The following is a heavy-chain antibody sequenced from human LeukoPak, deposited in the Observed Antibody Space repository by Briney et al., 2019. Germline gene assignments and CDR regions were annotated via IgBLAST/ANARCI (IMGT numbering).Heavy chain of an antibody. J-gene: IGHJ4*02. Sequence: SQTLSLTCTVSGGSISSGDYYWSWIRQPPGKGLEWIGYIYYSGSTYYNPSLKSRVTISVDTSKNQFSLKLSSVTAADTAVYYCASLMIDLGAYFDYWGQGTLVTVSS. V-gene: IGHV4-30-4*08. CDR2: IYYSGST. CDR3: ASLMIDLGAYFDY. D-gene: IGHD3-3*01. CDR1: GGSISSGDYY.